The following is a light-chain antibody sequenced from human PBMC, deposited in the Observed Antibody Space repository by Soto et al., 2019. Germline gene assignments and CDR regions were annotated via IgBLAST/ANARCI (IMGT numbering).Light chain of an antibody. Sequence: QSVMTQSASVSGSPGESVTISCTGTSSDVGGYNYVSWYQQHPGKAPKLMIYEVSNRPSGVSNRFSGSKSGNTASLTISGLQAEDEADYYCSSSTSSSTLVFGTGTKITVL. J-gene: IGLJ1*01. CDR1: SSDVGGYNY. CDR2: EVS. V-gene: IGLV2-14*01. CDR3: SSSTSSSTLV.